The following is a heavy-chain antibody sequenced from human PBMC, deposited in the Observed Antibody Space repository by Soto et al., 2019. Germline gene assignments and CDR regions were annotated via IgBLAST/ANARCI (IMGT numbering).Heavy chain of an antibody. CDR2: IRSKANSYAT. J-gene: IGHJ6*03. CDR1: GFTFSGSA. Sequence: GGSLRLSCAASGFTFSGSAMHWVRQASGKGLEWVGRIRSKANSYATAYAASVKGRFTISRDDSKNTAYLQMNSLKTEDTAVYYCTRHYDFWSGYYGYYYYYMDVWGKGTTVTVSS. CDR3: TRHYDFWSGYYGYYYYYMDV. V-gene: IGHV3-73*01. D-gene: IGHD3-3*01.